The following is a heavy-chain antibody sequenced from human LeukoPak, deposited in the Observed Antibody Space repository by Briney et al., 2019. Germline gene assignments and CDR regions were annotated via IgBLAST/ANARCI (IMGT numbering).Heavy chain of an antibody. D-gene: IGHD7-27*01. CDR2: INERGRT. Sequence: PSETLSLACAVAGGSFIVYDWSGPRQPPGKGLEGFGEINERGRTNYNPSLESPASISADPYKNQSSLNLTSVTAADTAVYFCARGLCWGSAGSAICYMDVWGNGTTVTVSS. J-gene: IGHJ6*03. CDR1: GGSFIVYD. CDR3: ARGLCWGSAGSAICYMDV. V-gene: IGHV4-34*01.